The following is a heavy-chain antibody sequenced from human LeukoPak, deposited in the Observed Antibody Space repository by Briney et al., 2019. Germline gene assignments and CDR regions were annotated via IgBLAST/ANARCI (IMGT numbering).Heavy chain of an antibody. D-gene: IGHD4-11*01. CDR2: ISGSGGST. J-gene: IGHJ5*02. CDR1: GFTFSSYA. CDR3: AKARALYSNWWFDP. V-gene: IGHV3-23*01. Sequence: PGGSLRLSCAASGFTFSSYAMTWVRQAPGKGLEWVSDISGSGGSTYYADFVKGRFTISRDNSKNTLYLQMNRLRAEDTAVYYCAKARALYSNWWFDPWGQGTLVTVSS.